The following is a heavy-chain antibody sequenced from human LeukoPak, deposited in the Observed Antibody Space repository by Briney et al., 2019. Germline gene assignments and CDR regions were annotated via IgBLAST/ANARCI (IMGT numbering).Heavy chain of an antibody. D-gene: IGHD6-13*01. Sequence: ASVKVSYKASGYTFTNYYMHWVRQAPGQGLEWMGLINPSAGSTTYPQKFQGRVTITADTSTGTVYMELTTLRSEDTAICYCARGKAAGADYWGQGTLVTVSS. CDR1: GYTFTNYY. V-gene: IGHV1-46*01. CDR2: INPSAGST. CDR3: ARGKAAGADY. J-gene: IGHJ4*02.